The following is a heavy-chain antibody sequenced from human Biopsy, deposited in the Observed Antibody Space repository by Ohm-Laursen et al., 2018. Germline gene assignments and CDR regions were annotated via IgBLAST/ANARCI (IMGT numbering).Heavy chain of an antibody. Sequence: ASVKVSCKASGYTFTSYDINWVRQATGQGLEWMGWINPNRGNTDYAQKFQGRVTMTRNTSISTAYIELNSLRSEDTAVYYCARGSFWFGGDYYYYGMDVWGQGTMVTVSS. J-gene: IGHJ6*02. CDR2: INPNRGNT. CDR3: ARGSFWFGGDYYYYGMDV. V-gene: IGHV1-8*01. CDR1: GYTFTSYD. D-gene: IGHD3-10*01.